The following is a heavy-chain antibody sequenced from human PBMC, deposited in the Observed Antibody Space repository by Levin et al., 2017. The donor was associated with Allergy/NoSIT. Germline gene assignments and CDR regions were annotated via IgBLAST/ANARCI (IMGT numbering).Heavy chain of an antibody. V-gene: IGHV3-11*01. D-gene: IGHD6-19*01. J-gene: IGHJ4*02. CDR3: ARGEKEGSSSSGWGADY. CDR1: GFTFSDYY. CDR2: ISTRSTII. Sequence: KAGGSLRLSCAASGFTFSDYYMAWIRQAPGKGLEWISYISTRSTIIYYADSVKGRFTISRDNAGTSAYLQMNSLRAEDTAVYFCARGEKEGSSSSGWGADYWGQGTLVTVSS.